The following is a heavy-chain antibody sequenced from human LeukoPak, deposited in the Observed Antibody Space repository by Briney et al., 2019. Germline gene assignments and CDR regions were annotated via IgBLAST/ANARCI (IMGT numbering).Heavy chain of an antibody. V-gene: IGHV5-51*01. Sequence: KYGESLKISCKGSGYTFTTYWIGWVRQMPGKGLEWMGIIYPGDSDPRYSPSFQGQLTISADTSISTAYLQWSSLKASDSAMYYCVRHGLGSSWFGFDYWGQGTLVTVSS. J-gene: IGHJ4*02. CDR3: VRHGLGSSWFGFDY. D-gene: IGHD6-13*01. CDR2: IYPGDSDP. CDR1: GYTFTTYW.